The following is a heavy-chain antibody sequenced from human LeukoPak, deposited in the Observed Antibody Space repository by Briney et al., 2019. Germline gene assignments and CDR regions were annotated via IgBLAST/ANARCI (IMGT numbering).Heavy chain of an antibody. D-gene: IGHD3-10*01. Sequence: GRSLRLSCAASGFTFSSYAMHWVRQAPGKGLEWVAVISYDGSNKYYADSVKGRFTISRDNSKNTLYLQMNSLRAEDTAVYYCARFNKYYGSGSYYNSFDYWGQGTLVTVSS. CDR2: ISYDGSNK. V-gene: IGHV3-30-3*01. J-gene: IGHJ4*02. CDR3: ARFNKYYGSGSYYNSFDY. CDR1: GFTFSSYA.